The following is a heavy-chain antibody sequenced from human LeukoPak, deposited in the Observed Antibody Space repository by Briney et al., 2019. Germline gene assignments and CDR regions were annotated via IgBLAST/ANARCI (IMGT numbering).Heavy chain of an antibody. D-gene: IGHD3-16*01. CDR3: ARDQGSCHVRFDP. Sequence: SETLSLTCTVSGGSITSGGYYWSWIRQHPGKGLEWSGYIYYSGSTYYNPSLKSRVTISVDTSKNQFSLKLSSVTAADTGVYYCARDQGSCHVRFDPWGQGTLVTVSS. CDR2: IYYSGST. J-gene: IGHJ5*02. CDR1: GGSITSGGYY. V-gene: IGHV4-31*03.